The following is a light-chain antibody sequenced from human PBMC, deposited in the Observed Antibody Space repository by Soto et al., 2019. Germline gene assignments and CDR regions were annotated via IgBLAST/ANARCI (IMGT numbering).Light chain of an antibody. Sequence: QSALAQRRSVSGSPGQSVTISCTGTSSDVGGYNYVTWYQHHAGKAPKLRIYDVNKRPSGVPDRFSGSRSGNTASLTISGLQTEDEAEYFCCSYAGSNTLVCGGGTKLTVL. CDR2: DVN. CDR1: SSDVGGYNY. CDR3: CSYAGSNTLV. J-gene: IGLJ3*02. V-gene: IGLV2-11*01.